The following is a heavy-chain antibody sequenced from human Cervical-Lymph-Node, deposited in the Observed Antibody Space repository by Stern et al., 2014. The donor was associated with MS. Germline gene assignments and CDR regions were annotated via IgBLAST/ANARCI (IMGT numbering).Heavy chain of an antibody. V-gene: IGHV4-38-2*02. CDR2: FYQRGST. D-gene: IGHD6-19*01. J-gene: IGHJ4*02. CDR3: ARVVSGSSGWYADY. Sequence: QLQLQESGPGLVKPSETLSLTCTVSGYSISSGYYWGWIRQPPGKGLEWIGNFYQRGSTYYNPPIKSRVTISVDTSKGQLSLKLSSVTAADTAVYYCARVVSGSSGWYADYWGQGTLVTVSS. CDR1: GYSISSGYY.